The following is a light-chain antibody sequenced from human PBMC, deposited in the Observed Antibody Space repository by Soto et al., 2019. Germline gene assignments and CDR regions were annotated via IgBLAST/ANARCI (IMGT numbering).Light chain of an antibody. Sequence: DLPMTQSPSSLSASVGDRASITCRASQSISSWLAWYQQKPGKAPKLLIYDASSLESGVPSRFSGSGSGTEFTLTISSLQPDDFATYYCQQYNSYWTFGQGTKVDI. CDR3: QQYNSYWT. J-gene: IGKJ1*01. CDR2: DAS. V-gene: IGKV1-5*01. CDR1: QSISSW.